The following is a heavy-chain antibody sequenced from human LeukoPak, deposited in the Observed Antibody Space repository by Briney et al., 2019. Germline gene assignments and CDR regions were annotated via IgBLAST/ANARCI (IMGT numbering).Heavy chain of an antibody. CDR2: INSDGSST. D-gene: IGHD5-24*01. J-gene: IGHJ4*02. CDR1: GFTFSSYW. CDR3: ARDESRDGYNLGFDY. Sequence: GGSLRLSCAASGFTFSSYWMHWVRQAPGKGLVWVSRINSDGSSTSYADSVKGRFTIPRDNAKNTLYLQMNSLRAEDTAVYYCARDESRDGYNLGFDYWGQGTLVTVSS. V-gene: IGHV3-74*01.